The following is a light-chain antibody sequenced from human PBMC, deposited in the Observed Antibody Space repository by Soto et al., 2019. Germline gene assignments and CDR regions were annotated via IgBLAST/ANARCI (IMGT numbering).Light chain of an antibody. CDR1: QSISSW. CDR2: KAS. Sequence: DIQMTQSPSILSASVGDRVTITCRASQSISSWLAWYQQKPGKAPNLLIYKASHLENGVPSRFSGSGSGTNFTLTISSLQSEDFATYYCQQLNTYPITFGQGTRLEIK. J-gene: IGKJ5*01. CDR3: QQLNTYPIT. V-gene: IGKV1-5*03.